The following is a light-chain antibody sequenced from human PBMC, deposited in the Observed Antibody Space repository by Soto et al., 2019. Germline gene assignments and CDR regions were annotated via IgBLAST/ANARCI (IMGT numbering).Light chain of an antibody. CDR3: QSYDSSLSGVV. CDR1: SSNIGAGYD. Sequence: QLVLTQPPSVSGAPGQRVTSSCTGSSSNIGAGYDVHWYQQLPGTAPKLLIYGNSNRPSGVPDRFSGSKSGTSASLAITGLQAEDEADYYCQSYDSSLSGVVFGGGTKLTVL. V-gene: IGLV1-40*01. J-gene: IGLJ2*01. CDR2: GNS.